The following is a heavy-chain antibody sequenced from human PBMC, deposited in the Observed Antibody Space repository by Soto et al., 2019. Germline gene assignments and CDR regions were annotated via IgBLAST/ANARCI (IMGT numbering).Heavy chain of an antibody. J-gene: IGHJ5*02. CDR1: GGSVSSGDYY. CDR2: IYYSGNT. Sequence: SETLSLTCTVSGGSVSSGDYYWSWIRQPPGKGLEWIGYIYYSGNTNYNPSLKSRVIISVDTSENLFSLKLTSVTAADTAVYYCARIPVDTSMIYWLDPWGQGALVTVSS. V-gene: IGHV4-61*08. D-gene: IGHD5-18*01. CDR3: ARIPVDTSMIYWLDP.